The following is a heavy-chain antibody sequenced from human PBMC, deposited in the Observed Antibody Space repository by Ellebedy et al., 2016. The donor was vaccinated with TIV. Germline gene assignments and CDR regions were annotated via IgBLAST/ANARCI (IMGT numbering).Heavy chain of an antibody. CDR2: VYHSGDT. CDR3: ARVVWQQPVSYALDI. J-gene: IGHJ3*02. D-gene: IGHD6-13*01. Sequence: MPGGSLRLSCTVSGGSISRHYWTWIRQPPGKGLEWIGYVYHSGDTNYNPSLKSRVTISVDTSKNQFSLKLNSVTAADTAVYYCARVVWQQPVSYALDIWGQGTMVTVSS. CDR1: GGSISRHY. V-gene: IGHV4-59*11.